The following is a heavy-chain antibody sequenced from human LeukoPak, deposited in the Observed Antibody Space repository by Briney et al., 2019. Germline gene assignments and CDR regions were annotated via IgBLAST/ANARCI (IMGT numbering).Heavy chain of an antibody. CDR3: ARGRYSSGYFDY. CDR2: MNPNSGNT. J-gene: IGHJ4*02. D-gene: IGHD6-19*01. Sequence: ASVKVSCKASGYTFTSYDINWVRQATGQGLEWMGWMNPNSGNTGYAQKFQGRVTITRNTSISTAYMELSSLRSEDTAVYYCARGRYSSGYFDYWGQGTLVTVSS. V-gene: IGHV1-8*03. CDR1: GYTFTSYD.